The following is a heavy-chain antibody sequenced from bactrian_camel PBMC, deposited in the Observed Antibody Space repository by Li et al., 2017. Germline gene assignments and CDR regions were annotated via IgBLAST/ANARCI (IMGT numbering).Heavy chain of an antibody. D-gene: IGHD3*01. Sequence: VQLVESGGGLVQPGGSLRLSCAASGFTFNYYAMSWVRQAPGKGLEWVSNIYNLDGSPGYADSVKGRFTISRDTAKNTLFLHMNNLQPEDTAMYYCAAGTCYQDESGTLQLTPQAWGPGTQVTVS. CDR2: IYNLDGSP. J-gene: IGHJ4*01. CDR3: AAGTCYQDESGTLQLTPQA. CDR1: GFTFNYYA. V-gene: IGHV3S36*01.